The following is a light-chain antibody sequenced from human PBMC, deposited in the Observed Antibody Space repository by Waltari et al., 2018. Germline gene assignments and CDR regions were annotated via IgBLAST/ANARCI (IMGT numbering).Light chain of an antibody. CDR1: QSVSTN. CDR3: QQYSSWPT. Sequence: EIVMTQSPATLSVSPGEGATLSCRASQSVSTNLAWYQQKPGQAPRLLIYSSSTRSTGIPASFSGSGSGTEFTLTISGLQSEDFAVYYCQQYSSWPTFGPGTKVDIK. CDR2: SSS. J-gene: IGKJ3*01. V-gene: IGKV3-15*01.